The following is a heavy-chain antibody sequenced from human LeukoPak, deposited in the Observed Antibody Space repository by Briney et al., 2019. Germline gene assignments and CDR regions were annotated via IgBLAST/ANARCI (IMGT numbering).Heavy chain of an antibody. CDR1: GFTFSSYG. D-gene: IGHD6-13*01. CDR3: AKDTAAADPYYFDY. Sequence: PGGSLRLSCAASGFTFSSYGMHWVRQAPGKGLEWVAVISYDGGNKYYADSVKGRFTISRDNSKNTLYLQMNSLRAEDTAVYYCAKDTAAADPYYFDYWGQGTLVTVSS. J-gene: IGHJ4*02. CDR2: ISYDGGNK. V-gene: IGHV3-30*18.